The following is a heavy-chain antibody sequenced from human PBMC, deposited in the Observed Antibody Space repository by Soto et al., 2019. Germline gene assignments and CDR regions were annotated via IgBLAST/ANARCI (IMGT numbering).Heavy chain of an antibody. V-gene: IGHV4-30-4*01. Sequence: KPSETLSLTCTVSGGSISSGDYYWSWIRQPPGKGLEWIGYIYYSGSTYYNPSLKSRVTISVDTSKNQFSLKLSSVTAADTAVYYCARGDIVVVPADLMLNWFDPWGQGTLVTVSS. J-gene: IGHJ5*02. CDR2: IYYSGST. D-gene: IGHD2-2*01. CDR3: ARGDIVVVPADLMLNWFDP. CDR1: GGSISSGDYY.